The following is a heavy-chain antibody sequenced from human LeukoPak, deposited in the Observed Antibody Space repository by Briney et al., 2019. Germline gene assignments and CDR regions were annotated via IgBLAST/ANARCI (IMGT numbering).Heavy chain of an antibody. Sequence: GASVKVSCKASGYTFTSYGISWVRQAPGQGLEWMGWISAYNGNTNYAQKLQGRVTMTTDTSTSTAYMALRSLRSDDTAVYYCARGESSGWYGKVWFDPWGQGTLVTVSS. D-gene: IGHD6-19*01. CDR3: ARGESSGWYGKVWFDP. J-gene: IGHJ5*02. V-gene: IGHV1-18*01. CDR2: ISAYNGNT. CDR1: GYTFTSYG.